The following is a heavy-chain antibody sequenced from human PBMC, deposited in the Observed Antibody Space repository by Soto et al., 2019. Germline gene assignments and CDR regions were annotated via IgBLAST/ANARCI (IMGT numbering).Heavy chain of an antibody. J-gene: IGHJ3*02. CDR2: IYPGDSDT. D-gene: IGHD1-26*01. Sequence: PGESLKISCMGSGYSFTSYWIGWVRQMPGKGLEWMGIIYPGDSDTRYSPSFQGQVTISTDKSISTAYLQWSSLKASDTAMYYCARHARELRSDAFDIWGQGTMVTVSS. CDR3: ARHARELRSDAFDI. CDR1: GYSFTSYW. V-gene: IGHV5-51*01.